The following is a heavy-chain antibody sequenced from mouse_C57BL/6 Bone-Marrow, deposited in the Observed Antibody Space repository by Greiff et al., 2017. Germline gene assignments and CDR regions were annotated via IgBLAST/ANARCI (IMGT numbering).Heavy chain of an antibody. J-gene: IGHJ2*01. V-gene: IGHV14-4*01. CDR3: TTTVVAFDY. D-gene: IGHD1-1*01. CDR2: IDPANGDT. Sequence: VQLQQSGAELVRPGASVKLSCTASGFNIKDDYMHWVKQRPEQGLEWIGWIDPANGDTEYASKFQGKATITADTSSNTAYLQLSSLTSEDTAVYYCTTTVVAFDYWGQGTTLTVSS. CDR1: GFNIKDDY.